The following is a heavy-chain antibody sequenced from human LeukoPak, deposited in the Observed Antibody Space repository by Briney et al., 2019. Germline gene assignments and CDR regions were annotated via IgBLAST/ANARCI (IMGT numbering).Heavy chain of an antibody. J-gene: IGHJ4*02. CDR1: GFTFSTYW. V-gene: IGHV3-23*01. CDR2: ISVGGTTT. CDR3: AKSFTSRSSDY. D-gene: IGHD6-13*01. Sequence: GGSLRLSCAAPGFTFSTYWMSWIRQAPGKGLEWVSSISVGGTTTYYADSVKGRFSISRDNSENTLYLQMNGLRADDTAVYSCAKSFTSRSSDYWGQGTLVTVSS.